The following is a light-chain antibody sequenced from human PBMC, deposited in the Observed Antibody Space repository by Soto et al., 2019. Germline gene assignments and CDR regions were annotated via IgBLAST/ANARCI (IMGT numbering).Light chain of an antibody. Sequence: ENVMTQTPLSLSVTPGQPASISCKSSQGLLHSNGWTYLSWYLQKPGQPPQLLIYEVSNRFSGVPDRFSGSGSGTYFTLNLSRVGAEDVGVYYCMQSTQLPFTFGPGTKVEIK. CDR1: QGLLHSNGWTY. CDR2: EVS. J-gene: IGKJ3*01. CDR3: MQSTQLPFT. V-gene: IGKV2D-29*01.